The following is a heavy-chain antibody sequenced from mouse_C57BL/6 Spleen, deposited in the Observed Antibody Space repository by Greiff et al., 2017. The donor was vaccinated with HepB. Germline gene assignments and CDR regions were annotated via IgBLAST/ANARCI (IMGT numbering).Heavy chain of an antibody. V-gene: IGHV1-80*01. D-gene: IGHD1-1*02. J-gene: IGHJ4*01. CDR1: GYAFSSYW. CDR2: IYPGDGDT. CDR3: ARKGGGSSMDY. Sequence: QVHVKQSGAELVKPGASVKISCKASGYAFSSYWMNWVKQRPGKGLEWIGQIYPGDGDTNYNGKFKGKATLTADKSSSTAYMQLSSLTSEDSAVYFCARKGGGSSMDYWGQGTSVTVSS.